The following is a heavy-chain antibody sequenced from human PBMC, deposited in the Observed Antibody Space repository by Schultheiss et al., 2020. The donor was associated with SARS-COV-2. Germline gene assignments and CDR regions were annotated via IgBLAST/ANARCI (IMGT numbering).Heavy chain of an antibody. D-gene: IGHD2-2*01. CDR2: ISSSGSTI. J-gene: IGHJ6*03. Sequence: GGSLRLSCAASGFTFSDYYMSWIRQAPGKGLEWVSYISSSGSTIYYADSVKGRFTISRDNAKNSLYLQMNSLRAEDTAVYYCARDPRVVPAATNHYYYYYMDVWGKGTTVTVSS. CDR3: ARDPRVVPAATNHYYYYYMDV. CDR1: GFTFSDYY. V-gene: IGHV3-11*01.